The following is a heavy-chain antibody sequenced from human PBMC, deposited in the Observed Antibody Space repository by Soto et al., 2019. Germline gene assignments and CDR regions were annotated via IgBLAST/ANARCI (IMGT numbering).Heavy chain of an antibody. J-gene: IGHJ4*02. Sequence: PRGSLKISRKGSGYSFSRYWVGWGGQMPGKGLGGMGTFYPGASDTRYSPPFQGQVTISADKSISTAYLQWSSLKASDTAMYYCARHHSGSYSESDYRGQGTLVTVSS. CDR1: GYSFSRYW. CDR2: FYPGASDT. V-gene: IGHV5-51*01. CDR3: ARHHSGSYSESDY. D-gene: IGHD1-26*01.